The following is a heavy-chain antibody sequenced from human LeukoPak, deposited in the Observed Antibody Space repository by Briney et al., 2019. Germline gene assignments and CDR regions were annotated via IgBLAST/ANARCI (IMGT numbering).Heavy chain of an antibody. V-gene: IGHV4-30-4*01. CDR3: ARVAVSYYYYYMDV. D-gene: IGHD6-19*01. J-gene: IGHJ6*03. CDR2: INYSGST. Sequence: PSQTLSLTCTVSGGSISSGDYYWSWIRQPPGKGLEWIGFINYSGSTYYNPSLKSRVTISVDTSKNQFSLKLSSVTAADTAVYYCARVAVSYYYYYMDVWGKGTTVTVSS. CDR1: GGSISSGDYY.